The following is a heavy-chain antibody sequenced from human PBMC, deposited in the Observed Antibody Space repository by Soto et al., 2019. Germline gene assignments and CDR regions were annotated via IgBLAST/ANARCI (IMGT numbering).Heavy chain of an antibody. J-gene: IGHJ4*02. D-gene: IGHD6-19*01. CDR3: ARDLALAGNY. CDR2: ISSTSSYT. Sequence: GGSLRLSCAASGFTFSSYDMNWVRQTQGKGLEWVSSISSTSSYTHYSDSVKGRFTISRDNANNPLFLQMNSLRAEDTATYYCARDLALAGNYWGQGARATVS. V-gene: IGHV3-21*01. CDR1: GFTFSSYD.